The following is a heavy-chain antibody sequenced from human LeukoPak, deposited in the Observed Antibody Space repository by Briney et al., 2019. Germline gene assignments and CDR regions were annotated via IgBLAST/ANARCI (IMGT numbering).Heavy chain of an antibody. V-gene: IGHV3-23*01. CDR1: GFTFSNHW. CDR2: ISGSGGSA. J-gene: IGHJ4*02. D-gene: IGHD6-13*01. CDR3: AKEVGSSWSGDFDY. Sequence: GGSLRLSCAASGFTFSNHWMSWVRQAPGKGLEWVSLISGSGGSAYFADSVKGRFTISRDNSKNTLYLQMNSLRAEDTAVYYCAKEVGSSWSGDFDYWGQGTLVTVSS.